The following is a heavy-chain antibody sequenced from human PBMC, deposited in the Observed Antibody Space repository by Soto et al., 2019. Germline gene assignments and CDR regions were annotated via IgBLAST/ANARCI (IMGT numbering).Heavy chain of an antibody. Sequence: SETLSLTCTVSGGSISFYSWTWIRQPPGKGLEWIGYIYYSGSSNYSPSLKSRVTMSIDTSKNQFSLRLTSVTAADTAVYYCATLGDYADYWGQGIQVTVS. CDR3: ATLGDYADY. D-gene: IGHD4-17*01. J-gene: IGHJ4*02. CDR1: GGSISFYS. CDR2: IYYSGSS. V-gene: IGHV4-59*01.